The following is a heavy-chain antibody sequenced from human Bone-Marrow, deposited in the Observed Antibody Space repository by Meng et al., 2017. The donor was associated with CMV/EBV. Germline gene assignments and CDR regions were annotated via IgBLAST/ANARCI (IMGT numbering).Heavy chain of an antibody. CDR3: AREGGSYYGRYGMDV. CDR2: ISSSSSYI. V-gene: IGHV3-21*01. J-gene: IGHJ6*02. D-gene: IGHD1-26*01. CDR1: GFTFSSDS. Sequence: GESLKISCAASGFTFSSDSMNWVRQAPGKGLEWVSSISSSSSYIYYADSVKGRFTISRDNAKNSLYLQMNSLRADDTAVYYCAREGGSYYGRYGMDVWGQGTTVTVSS.